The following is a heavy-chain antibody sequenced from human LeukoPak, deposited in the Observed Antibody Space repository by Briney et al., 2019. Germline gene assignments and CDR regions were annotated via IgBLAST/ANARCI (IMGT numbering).Heavy chain of an antibody. Sequence: PSETLSLTCTVSGGSISSSSYYWGWIRQPPGKGLKWIGSIYYSGSTYYNPSLKSRVTISVDTSKNQFSLKLSSVTAADTAVYYCAREGNFWSGYYTKGNWFDPWGQGTLVTVSS. J-gene: IGHJ5*02. CDR1: GGSISSSSYY. D-gene: IGHD3-3*01. V-gene: IGHV4-39*02. CDR3: AREGNFWSGYYTKGNWFDP. CDR2: IYYSGST.